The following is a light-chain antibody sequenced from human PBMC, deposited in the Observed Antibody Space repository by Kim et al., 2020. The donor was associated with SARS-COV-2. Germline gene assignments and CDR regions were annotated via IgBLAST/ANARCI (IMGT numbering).Light chain of an antibody. CDR3: QAWDSSTAF. V-gene: IGLV3-1*01. CDR1: KLGDKY. CDR2: QDS. J-gene: IGLJ2*01. Sequence: SYELTQSPSVSVSPGQTASITCSGDKLGDKYACWYQQKPGQSPVLVIYQDSKRPSGIPERFSGSNSGNTATLTISGTQAMDEADYYCQAWDSSTAFFGGGTQLTVL.